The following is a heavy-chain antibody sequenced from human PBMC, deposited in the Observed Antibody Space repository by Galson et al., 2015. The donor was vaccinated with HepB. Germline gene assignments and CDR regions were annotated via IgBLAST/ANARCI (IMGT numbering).Heavy chain of an antibody. Sequence: SVKVSCKASGYTFTSYGISWVRQAPGQGLEWMGWISAYNGNTNYAQKLQGRVTMTTDTSTSTAYMELRSLRSDDTAVYYCARVFGSREQQPRLYKFDPWGQGTLVTVSS. D-gene: IGHD3-3*01. CDR2: ISAYNGNT. CDR3: ARVFGSREQQPRLYKFDP. V-gene: IGHV1-18*01. J-gene: IGHJ5*02. CDR1: GYTFTSYG.